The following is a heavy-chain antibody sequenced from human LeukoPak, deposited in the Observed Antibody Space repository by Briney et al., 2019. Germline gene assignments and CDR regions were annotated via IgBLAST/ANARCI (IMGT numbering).Heavy chain of an antibody. D-gene: IGHD2-2*01. V-gene: IGHV3-9*01. CDR2: ISWNSGSI. Sequence: PGGSLRLSCAASGFTFDDYAMHWVRQAPGKGLAWVSGISWNSGSIGYADSVKGRFTISRDNAKNSLYLQMNSLRAEDTALYYCAKGYCSSTSCYAGVYYYYMDVWGKGTTVTVSS. J-gene: IGHJ6*03. CDR3: AKGYCSSTSCYAGVYYYYMDV. CDR1: GFTFDDYA.